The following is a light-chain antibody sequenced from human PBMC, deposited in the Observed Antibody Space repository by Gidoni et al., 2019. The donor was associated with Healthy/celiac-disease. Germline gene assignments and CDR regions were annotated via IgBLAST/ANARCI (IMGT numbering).Light chain of an antibody. CDR3: QQRSNWPLT. J-gene: IGKJ4*01. Sequence: EIVLTQSPATLSLSPGERATRSCRARQSVSSYLAWYQQKPGQAPRLLIYDASNRATGIPAMFSGSGSVTDFTLTISSLEPEDFAVYYCQQRSNWPLTFGGGTKVEIK. CDR2: DAS. V-gene: IGKV3-11*01. CDR1: QSVSSY.